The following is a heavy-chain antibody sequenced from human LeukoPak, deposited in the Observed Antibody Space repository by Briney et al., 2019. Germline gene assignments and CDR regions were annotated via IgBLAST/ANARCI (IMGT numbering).Heavy chain of an antibody. Sequence: ASVKVSCKASGYTFTSYAMHWVRQAPGQRLEWMGWINAGNGNTKYSQKFQGRVTITRDTSASTAYTELSSLRSEDTAVYYCARSRYGDYDYYYYGMDVWGQGTTVTVSS. V-gene: IGHV1-3*01. CDR3: ARSRYGDYDYYYYGMDV. CDR2: INAGNGNT. D-gene: IGHD4-17*01. CDR1: GYTFTSYA. J-gene: IGHJ6*02.